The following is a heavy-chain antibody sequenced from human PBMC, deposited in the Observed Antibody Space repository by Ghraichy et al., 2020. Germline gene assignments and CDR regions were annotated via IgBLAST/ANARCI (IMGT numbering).Heavy chain of an antibody. CDR3: ATAIAAAGENY. V-gene: IGHV3-48*02. CDR2: ISITSTTI. J-gene: IGHJ4*02. D-gene: IGHD6-13*01. Sequence: GGSLRLSCAASTNTFRVFSMNWVRQAPGKGPEWILHISITSTTIYYADSVKGRFTISRDNDRNTLSLQMDSLRHEDTAIYYCATAIAAAGENYWGQGTLVTVSS. CDR1: TNTFRVFS.